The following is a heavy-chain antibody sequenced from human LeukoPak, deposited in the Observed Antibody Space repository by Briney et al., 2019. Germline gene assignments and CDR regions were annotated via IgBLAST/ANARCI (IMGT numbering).Heavy chain of an antibody. CDR1: GYTFTGYY. J-gene: IGHJ4*02. D-gene: IGHD6-19*01. CDR3: ARDLSLAVPVQGY. V-gene: IGHV1-2*02. Sequence: ASVKVSCKASGYTFTGYYMHWVRQAPGQGLEWMGWINPNSGGTNYAQKFQGRVTMTGDTSISTVYMELSRLRSDDTAVYYCARDLSLAVPVQGYWGQGTLVTVSS. CDR2: INPNSGGT.